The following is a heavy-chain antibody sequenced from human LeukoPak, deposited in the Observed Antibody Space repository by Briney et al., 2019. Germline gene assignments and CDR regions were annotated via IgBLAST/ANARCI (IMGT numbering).Heavy chain of an antibody. CDR3: ARDRTHSSGYYPQGFDI. Sequence: ASVKVSCKVSGYTFTSYYMHWVRQAPGQGLEWMGWINPNSGGTNYAQKFQGRVTTNRERSISTAYVELSRLRSDDTAVYYCARDRTHSSGYYPQGFDIWGQGTMVTVSS. CDR1: GYTFTSYY. D-gene: IGHD3-22*01. V-gene: IGHV1-2*02. CDR2: INPNSGGT. J-gene: IGHJ3*02.